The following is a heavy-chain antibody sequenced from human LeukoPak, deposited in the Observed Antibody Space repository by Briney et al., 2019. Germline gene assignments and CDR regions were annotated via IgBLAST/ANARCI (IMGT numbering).Heavy chain of an antibody. Sequence: GGSLRLSCAASGFTFSSYSMNWVRQAPGKGLEWVSYISYTGTIYYADSVKGRFTISRDNAKSSLYLHMNSLRAEDTALYYCTRDPRALDYWGQGTLVTVSS. CDR1: GFTFSSYS. J-gene: IGHJ4*02. V-gene: IGHV3-48*01. CDR2: ISYTGTI. CDR3: TRDPRALDY.